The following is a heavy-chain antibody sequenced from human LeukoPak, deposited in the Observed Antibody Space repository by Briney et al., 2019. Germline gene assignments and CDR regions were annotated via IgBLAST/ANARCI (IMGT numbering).Heavy chain of an antibody. V-gene: IGHV3-30*04. D-gene: IGHD2-2*01. CDR2: ISYDGSNK. CDR1: GFTFSSYA. J-gene: IGHJ4*02. Sequence: GGSLRLSCAASGFTFSSYAMHWVRQAPGKGLEGVAVISYDGSNKYYADSVKGGFTISRDNSKNTLYLQMNSLRAEDTAVYYCARNPSTSSYLDYWGQGTLVTVSS. CDR3: ARNPSTSSYLDY.